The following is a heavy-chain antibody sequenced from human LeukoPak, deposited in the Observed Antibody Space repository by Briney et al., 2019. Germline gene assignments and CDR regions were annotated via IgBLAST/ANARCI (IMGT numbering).Heavy chain of an antibody. CDR1: GFTFSSYA. V-gene: IGHV3-23*01. Sequence: GGSLRLSCAASGFTFSSYAMSWVRQAPGKGLEWVSAISGSGGSTYYADSVKGRFTISRDNSKNTLYLQMNSLRAEDTAVYYCAKLKVAYCGGDCSDYWGQGTLVTVSS. CDR2: ISGSGGST. CDR3: AKLKVAYCGGDCSDY. D-gene: IGHD2-21*02. J-gene: IGHJ4*02.